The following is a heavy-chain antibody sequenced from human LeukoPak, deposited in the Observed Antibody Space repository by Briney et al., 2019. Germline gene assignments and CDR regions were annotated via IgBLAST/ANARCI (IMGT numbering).Heavy chain of an antibody. CDR1: GFTFDDYG. Sequence: GGSLRLSCAASGFTFDDYGMSWVRQAPGKGLEWVSGINWNGGSTGYADSVKGRFTISRDNAKNSLYLQLNSLRAEDTALYYCARAGGSSYYYYYYMDVWGKGTTVTVSS. J-gene: IGHJ6*03. CDR2: INWNGGST. CDR3: ARAGGSSYYYYYYMDV. V-gene: IGHV3-20*04. D-gene: IGHD3-16*01.